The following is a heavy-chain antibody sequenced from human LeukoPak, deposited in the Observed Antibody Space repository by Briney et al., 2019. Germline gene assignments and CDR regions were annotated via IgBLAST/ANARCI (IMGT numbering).Heavy chain of an antibody. Sequence: SETLSLTCAVYGGSFSGYYWSWIRQPPGKGLEWIGEISHSGSTNYNPSLKSRVTISVDTSKNQFSLKLSSVTAADTAVYYCARAGSGVDYWGQGTLVTVSS. CDR1: GGSFSGYY. D-gene: IGHD3-10*01. CDR2: ISHSGST. J-gene: IGHJ4*02. V-gene: IGHV4-34*01. CDR3: ARAGSGVDY.